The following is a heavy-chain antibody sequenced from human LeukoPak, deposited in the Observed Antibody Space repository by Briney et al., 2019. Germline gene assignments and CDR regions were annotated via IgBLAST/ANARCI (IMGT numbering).Heavy chain of an antibody. D-gene: IGHD1-26*01. CDR1: GFTVSSNY. V-gene: IGHV3-66*03. J-gene: IGHJ4*02. CDR2: IYSCGST. Sequence: GGSLRLSCAASGFTVSSNYMSWVRQAPGKGLEWVSVIYSCGSTYYADSVKGRFTISRDNSKNTLYLQMNSLRAEDTAVYYCARDSSHYLGSMDYWGQGTLVTVSS. CDR3: ARDSSHYLGSMDY.